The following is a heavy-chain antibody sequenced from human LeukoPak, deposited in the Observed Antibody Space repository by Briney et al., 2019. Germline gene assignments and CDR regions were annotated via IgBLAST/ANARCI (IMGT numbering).Heavy chain of an antibody. J-gene: IGHJ4*02. CDR3: ARDQGNYYDSSGGLDY. CDR1: GGSISTSNYY. D-gene: IGHD3-22*01. V-gene: IGHV4-39*07. Sequence: SETLSLTCTVSGGSISTSNYYWGWIRQPPGKGLEWIGSIDHSGSTYYNPSLKSRVTISVDTSKNQFSLKLSSVTAADTAVYYCARDQGNYYDSSGGLDYWGQGTLVTVSS. CDR2: IDHSGST.